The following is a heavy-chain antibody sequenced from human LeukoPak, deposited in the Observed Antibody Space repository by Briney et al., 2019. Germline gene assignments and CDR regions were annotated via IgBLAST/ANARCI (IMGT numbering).Heavy chain of an antibody. Sequence: SVRVSCKASGGTFSSYAISWVRQAPGQGLEWMGRIIPILGIANYAQKFQGRVTITADKSTSTAYMELSSLRSEDTAAYYCAREGSNDAFDIWGQGTMVTVSS. V-gene: IGHV1-69*04. D-gene: IGHD5/OR15-5a*01. J-gene: IGHJ3*02. CDR1: GGTFSSYA. CDR2: IIPILGIA. CDR3: AREGSNDAFDI.